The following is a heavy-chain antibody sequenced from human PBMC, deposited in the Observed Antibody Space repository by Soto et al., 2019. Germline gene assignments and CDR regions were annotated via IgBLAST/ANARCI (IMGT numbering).Heavy chain of an antibody. CDR3: AKDRKSGSGSYWDY. Sequence: EVQLLESGGGLVQPGGSLRLSCAASGFTFSTYAMSWVRQAPGKGLEWVSAISGSGGSTYYADSVKGRFTISRDNSKNTLYLQMNSLRAEDTAVYYFAKDRKSGSGSYWDYWGQGTLVTVSS. D-gene: IGHD6-19*01. CDR1: GFTFSTYA. J-gene: IGHJ4*02. V-gene: IGHV3-23*01. CDR2: ISGSGGST.